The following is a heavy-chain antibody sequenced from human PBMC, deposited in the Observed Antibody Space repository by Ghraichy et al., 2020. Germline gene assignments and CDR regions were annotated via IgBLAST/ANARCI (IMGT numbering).Heavy chain of an antibody. V-gene: IGHV4-4*08. CDR3: AGGVYGIRGFSADY. J-gene: IGHJ4*02. Sequence: SETLSLTCTVSGGSINNHFWTWIRQPPGKGLEWIAFLYTSGITYYNSSLTSRVTISIDTSKNQISLNMMSVTAADTAVYYCAGGVYGIRGFSADYWGQGTLVTVSS. CDR2: LYTSGIT. D-gene: IGHD2-8*01. CDR1: GGSINNHF.